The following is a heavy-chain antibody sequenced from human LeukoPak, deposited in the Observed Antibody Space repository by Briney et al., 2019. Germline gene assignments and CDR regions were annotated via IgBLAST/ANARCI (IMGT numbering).Heavy chain of an antibody. Sequence: SETLSLTCAVSGGSISTGDYSWSWIRQPAGKGLEWIGRIYTSGSTNYNPSLKSRVTISVDTSKNQFSLKLSSVTAADTAVYYCARGDYDILTGYYQFDYWGQGTLVTVSS. J-gene: IGHJ4*02. V-gene: IGHV4-61*02. D-gene: IGHD3-9*01. CDR3: ARGDYDILTGYYQFDY. CDR1: GGSISTGDYS. CDR2: IYTSGST.